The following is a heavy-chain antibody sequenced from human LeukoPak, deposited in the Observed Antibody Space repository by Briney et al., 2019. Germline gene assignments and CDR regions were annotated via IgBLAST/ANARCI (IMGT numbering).Heavy chain of an antibody. V-gene: IGHV1-18*01. CDR2: ISAYNGNT. J-gene: IGHJ1*01. Sequence: ASVKVSCKASGYTFTSYGISWVRQAPGQGLEWMGWISAYNGNTNYAQKLQGRVTMTTDTSTSTAYMELRSLGSDDTAVYYCARIDDYIDKEYFQHWGQGTLVTVSP. CDR1: GYTFTSYG. D-gene: IGHD4-11*01. CDR3: ARIDDYIDKEYFQH.